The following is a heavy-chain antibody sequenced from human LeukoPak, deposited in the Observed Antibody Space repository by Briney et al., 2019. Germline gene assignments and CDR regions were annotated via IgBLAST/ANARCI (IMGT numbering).Heavy chain of an antibody. Sequence: GGSLRLSCAASGLTFSSYEMNWVRQAPGKGLEWVSYINSVSSTIYYADSVRGRFTISRDNPKNSLYLHMNSVRAEDTAVYYCAKDGPVLLGSSSWYGEGSFDYWGQGTLVTV. V-gene: IGHV3-48*03. CDR1: GLTFSSYE. CDR2: INSVSSTI. CDR3: AKDGPVLLGSSSWYGEGSFDY. D-gene: IGHD6-13*01. J-gene: IGHJ4*02.